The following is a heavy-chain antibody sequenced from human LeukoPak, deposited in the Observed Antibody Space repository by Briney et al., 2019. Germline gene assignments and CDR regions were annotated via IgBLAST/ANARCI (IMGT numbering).Heavy chain of an antibody. V-gene: IGHV4-59*01. CDR2: IYYSGST. J-gene: IGHJ6*03. Sequence: SETLSLTCTVSGGSISSYYWSWIRQPPGKGLEWIGYIYYSGSTDYNPSLKSRVTISVETSKNQFSLKLSSVTAADTAVYYCAKKDYYYMDVWGKGTTVTVSS. CDR1: GGSISSYY. CDR3: AKKDYYYMDV.